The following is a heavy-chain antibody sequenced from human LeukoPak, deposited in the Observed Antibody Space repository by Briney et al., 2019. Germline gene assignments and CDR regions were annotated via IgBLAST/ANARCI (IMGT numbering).Heavy chain of an antibody. Sequence: SETLSLTCAVYGGSFSGYYWSWIRQPPGKGLEWIGEINHSGSTNYNPSLKSRVTISVDTSKNQVSLKLTSVTAADTAVYYCARDPEGDGSSWYDYWGQGTLVTVSS. CDR1: GGSFSGYY. CDR3: ARDPEGDGSSWYDY. CDR2: INHSGST. V-gene: IGHV4-34*01. J-gene: IGHJ4*02. D-gene: IGHD6-13*01.